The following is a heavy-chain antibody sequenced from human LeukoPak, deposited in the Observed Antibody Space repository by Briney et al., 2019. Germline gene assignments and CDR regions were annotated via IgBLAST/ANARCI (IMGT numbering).Heavy chain of an antibody. D-gene: IGHD3-10*02. CDR1: GFTFSSDA. Sequence: GGSLRLSCAASGFTFSSDAMSWVRQAPGKGLEWVSATSGSGGSTYYADSVKGRFTISRDNAKNSLYLQMNSLRAEDTAVYYCAELGITMIGGVWGKGTTVTISS. J-gene: IGHJ6*04. V-gene: IGHV3-23*01. CDR2: TSGSGGST. CDR3: AELGITMIGGV.